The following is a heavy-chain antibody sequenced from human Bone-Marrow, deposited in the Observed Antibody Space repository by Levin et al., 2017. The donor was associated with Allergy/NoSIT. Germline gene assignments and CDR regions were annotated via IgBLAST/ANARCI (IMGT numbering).Heavy chain of an antibody. CDR1: GGSMSSTDNY. CDR3: ARFTSGTMFGY. CDR2: IYSSGRT. V-gene: IGHV4-39*01. J-gene: IGHJ4*02. D-gene: IGHD1-1*01. Sequence: ASETLSLTCTVSGGSMSSTDNYWSWIRQPPGQGLEWIGTIYSSGRTSYNPSLRSRVTMSIDTSKSQFSLTLNSVTAADTAVYYCARFTSGTMFGYWGQGTLVTVSP.